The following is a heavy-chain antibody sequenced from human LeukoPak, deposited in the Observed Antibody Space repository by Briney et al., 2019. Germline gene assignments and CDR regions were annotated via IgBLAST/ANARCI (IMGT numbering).Heavy chain of an antibody. CDR1: GFTFSNYW. Sequence: PGGSLRLSCAASGFTFSNYWMHWVRQVPGKGLVWVSRINDDGSATFYADSVKGRFTISRDNAKNSLYLQMNSLRAEDTAVYYCASRQDGYSSSWSDYYYYYMDVWGKGTTVTISS. D-gene: IGHD6-13*01. V-gene: IGHV3-74*01. CDR2: INDDGSAT. CDR3: ASRQDGYSSSWSDYYYYYMDV. J-gene: IGHJ6*03.